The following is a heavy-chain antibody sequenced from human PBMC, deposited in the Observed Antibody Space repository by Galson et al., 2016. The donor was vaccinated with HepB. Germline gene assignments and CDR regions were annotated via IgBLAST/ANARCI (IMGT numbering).Heavy chain of an antibody. D-gene: IGHD1-26*01. V-gene: IGHV3-13*01. J-gene: IGHJ6*02. CDR2: YVVAGNT. CDR1: GFTFSNYD. Sequence: SLRLSCAASGFTFSNYDMRWVRQSMGKGLEWVSGYVVAGNTYYADSVKGRFTISREDGENSLYLQMNSLRAGDTAVYHCARGLRAGYYWSFDVWGQGTTVTVSS. CDR3: ARGLRAGYYWSFDV.